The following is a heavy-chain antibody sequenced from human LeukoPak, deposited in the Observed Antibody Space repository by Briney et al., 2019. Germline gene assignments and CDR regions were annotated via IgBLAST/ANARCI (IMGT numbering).Heavy chain of an antibody. Sequence: GESLKISCKGSGYSFTSYWIGWVRQMPGKGLEWMGIIYPGDSDTRYSPSFQGQVTISADKSISTAYLQWSSLKASDTAMYYCARQPPISSSWPTPDYWGQGTLVTVSS. CDR2: IYPGDSDT. J-gene: IGHJ4*02. D-gene: IGHD6-13*01. V-gene: IGHV5-51*01. CDR3: ARQPPISSSWPTPDY. CDR1: GYSFTSYW.